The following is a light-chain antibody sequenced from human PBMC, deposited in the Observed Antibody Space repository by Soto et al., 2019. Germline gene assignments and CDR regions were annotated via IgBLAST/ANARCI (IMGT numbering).Light chain of an antibody. J-gene: IGLJ1*01. V-gene: IGLV2-14*01. Sequence: QSVLTQPASVSGSPGQSITISCTGTSGDVGGYNFVSWYQQYPGKAPKLMIHDVTARPSGVSIRFSGSKSGTTASLTISWLQPEDEADYYCCSYASSTSYGFGAGTKVTVL. CDR3: CSYASSTSYG. CDR1: SGDVGGYNF. CDR2: DVT.